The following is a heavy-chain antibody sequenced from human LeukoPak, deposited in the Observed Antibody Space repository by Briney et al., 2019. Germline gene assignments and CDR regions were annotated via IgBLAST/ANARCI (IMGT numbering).Heavy chain of an antibody. D-gene: IGHD1-1*01. CDR3: TRSTAWSRWDY. J-gene: IGHJ4*02. CDR1: GFTDNNNH. CDR2: INNGDTP. Sequence: GGSLRLSCAASGFTDNNNHTSWVRQAPGKGLEWVSIINNGDTPYYADSVKGRFTISGDNSKNTLYLQMNSLRVEDTAVYYCTRSTAWSRWDYWGPGTLVTVSS. V-gene: IGHV3-66*01.